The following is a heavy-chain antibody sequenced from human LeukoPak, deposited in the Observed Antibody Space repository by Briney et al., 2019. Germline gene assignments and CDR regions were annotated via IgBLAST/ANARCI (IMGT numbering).Heavy chain of an antibody. J-gene: IGHJ3*02. CDR2: INPTGGST. CDR3: ARSSGTSKGAFDI. D-gene: IGHD3-22*01. CDR1: GYTFTSYD. V-gene: IGHV1-46*03. Sequence: ASVKVSCKASGYTFTSYDINWVRQAPGQGLEWMGIINPTGGSTSYAQKFQGRLTMTRDTSTSTVYMELSSLRSEDTAVYYCARSSGTSKGAFDIWGQGTMVTVSS.